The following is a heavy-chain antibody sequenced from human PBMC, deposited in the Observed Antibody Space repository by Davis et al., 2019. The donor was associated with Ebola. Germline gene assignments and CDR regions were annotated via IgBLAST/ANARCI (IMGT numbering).Heavy chain of an antibody. CDR3: ATTLLKILGGAFDI. V-gene: IGHV3-7*01. J-gene: IGHJ3*02. Sequence: PGGSLRLSCAASGFTFSSYWMSWVRQAPGKGLEWVANIKQDGSEKYYVDSVKGRFTISRDNAKNSLYLQMNSLRAEDTAVYYCATTLLKILGGAFDIWGQGTMVTVSS. CDR2: IKQDGSEK. D-gene: IGHD2-15*01. CDR1: GFTFSSYW.